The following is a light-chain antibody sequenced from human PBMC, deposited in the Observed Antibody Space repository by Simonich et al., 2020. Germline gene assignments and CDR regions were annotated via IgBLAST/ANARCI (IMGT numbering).Light chain of an antibody. J-gene: IGLJ3*02. Sequence: QSALTQPVSVSGSPGQSITISCTGTSSDVGGYNYVSWYQQHPGKAPKLMISDVSKRPSGVSNRFSGSKSGNTASLTISGLQAEDEADYYCSSYTSSSTWVFGGGTKLTVL. V-gene: IGLV2-14*01. CDR1: SSDVGGYNY. CDR3: SSYTSSSTWV. CDR2: DVS.